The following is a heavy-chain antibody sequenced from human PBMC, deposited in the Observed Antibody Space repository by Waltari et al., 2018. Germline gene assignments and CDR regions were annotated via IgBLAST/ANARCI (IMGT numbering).Heavy chain of an antibody. CDR3: ARDVGNVGGNY. D-gene: IGHD3-10*01. Sequence: EVQLVESGGGLVQPGGSLRLSCLVSGFPFSDYGITWVRQAPGKGLEWVANIKQDGSDIYYADSVKGRFTISRDNAKNSLYLQMNSLRAEDTAVYYCARDVGNVGGNYWGQGTLVTVSS. CDR2: IKQDGSDI. V-gene: IGHV3-7*01. J-gene: IGHJ4*02. CDR1: GFPFSDYG.